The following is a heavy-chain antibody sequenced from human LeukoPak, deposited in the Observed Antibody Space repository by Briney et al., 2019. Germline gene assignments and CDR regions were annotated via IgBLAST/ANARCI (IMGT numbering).Heavy chain of an antibody. CDR2: INSDGSST. D-gene: IGHD1-26*01. Sequence: PGGSLRLSCAASGFTFSSYWMHSARQAPGKGLVWVSRINSDGSSTSYADSVKGRFTISRDNDKNTLYLQMNSLRAEDSDVYYCARDGSWLSGSHGHYWGQGTLV. CDR3: ARDGSWLSGSHGHY. V-gene: IGHV3-74*01. J-gene: IGHJ4*02. CDR1: GFTFSSYW.